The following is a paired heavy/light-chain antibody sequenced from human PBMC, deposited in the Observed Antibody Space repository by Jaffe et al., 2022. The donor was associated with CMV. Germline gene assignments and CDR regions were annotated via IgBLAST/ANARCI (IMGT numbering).Light chain of an antibody. CDR3: MQSIQLPWT. V-gene: IGKV2D-29*01. Sequence: DIVMTQTPLSLSVTPGQPASISCKSSQSLLHSDGKTYLYWYLQKPGQPPQLLIYEVSNRFSGVPDRFSGSGSGTDFTLKISRVEAEDVGVYYCMQSIQLPWTFGQGTKVEIK. J-gene: IGKJ1*01. CDR1: QSLLHSDGKTY. CDR2: EVS.
Heavy chain of an antibody. CDR1: GFTFSDYY. CDR2: ISSSGSTI. CDR3: ARESSTIAAAGHSYYYYGMDV. Sequence: QVQLVESGGGLVKPGGSLRLSCAASGFTFSDYYMSWIRQAPGKGLEWVSYISSSGSTIYYADSVKGRFTISRDNAKNSLYLQMNSLRAEDTAVYYCARESSTIAAAGHSYYYYGMDVWGQGTTVTVSS. V-gene: IGHV3-11*01. D-gene: IGHD6-13*01. J-gene: IGHJ6*02.